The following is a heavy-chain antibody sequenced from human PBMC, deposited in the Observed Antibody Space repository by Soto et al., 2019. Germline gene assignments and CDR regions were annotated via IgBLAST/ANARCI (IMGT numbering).Heavy chain of an antibody. D-gene: IGHD6-13*01. J-gene: IGHJ4*02. CDR1: GGTFSSYR. CDR2: IVPIRRTA. V-gene: IGHV1-69*13. CDR3: VRDSGAKLSSS. Sequence: SVKVSCKASGGTFSSYRINWVRQAPGQGLEWVGGIVPIRRTADYAQTFQGRVIITADESARTSYMELRSLRSQGAAVHYCVRDSGAKLSSSWGQGTLVTVSS.